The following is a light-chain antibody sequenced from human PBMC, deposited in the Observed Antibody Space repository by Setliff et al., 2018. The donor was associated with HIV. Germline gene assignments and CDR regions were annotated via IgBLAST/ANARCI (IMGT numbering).Light chain of an antibody. CDR3: AAWDDSLSGLV. CDR1: SSNIGSNT. CDR2: SHN. J-gene: IGLJ2*01. Sequence: KRFIISCSGSSSNIGSNTVNWYQQFPGTAPRLLMYSHNQRPSGVPDRFSGSKSGTSASLAISGLQSEDEADYYCAAWDDSLSGLVFGGGTQLTVL. V-gene: IGLV1-44*01.